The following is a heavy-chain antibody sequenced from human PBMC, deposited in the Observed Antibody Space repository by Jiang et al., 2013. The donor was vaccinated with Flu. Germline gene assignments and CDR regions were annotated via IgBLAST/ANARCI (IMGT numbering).Heavy chain of an antibody. Sequence: MGSIYSGDSDTTYSPSFQGQVTISADKSISTAYLQWSSLKASDTAMYYCARAYSGSPSQGFDPWGQGTLVTVS. CDR2: IYSGDSDT. D-gene: IGHD1-26*01. J-gene: IGHJ5*02. CDR3: ARAYSGSPSQGFDP. V-gene: IGHV5-51*01.